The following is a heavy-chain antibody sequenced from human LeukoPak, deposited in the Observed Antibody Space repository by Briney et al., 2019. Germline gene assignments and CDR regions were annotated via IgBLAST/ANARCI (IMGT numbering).Heavy chain of an antibody. CDR2: IFYSGST. Sequence: TLSLTCTVSGGSISRYYWSWIRQRPGKGLEWVGYIFYSGSTNYNPSLKSRLTISVDTCKNQFSLKLSSVTTADTAVYYCARWLGVITYYYFDYWGQGTLVTVSS. CDR1: GGSISRYY. CDR3: ARWLGVITYYYFDY. J-gene: IGHJ4*02. V-gene: IGHV4-59*01. D-gene: IGHD3-22*01.